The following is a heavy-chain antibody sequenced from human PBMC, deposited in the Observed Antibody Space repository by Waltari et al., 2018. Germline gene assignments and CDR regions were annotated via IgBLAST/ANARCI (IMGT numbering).Heavy chain of an antibody. CDR1: GGSISSSSYY. D-gene: IGHD2-15*01. CDR3: ARGKAPLYCSGGSCYSVAFDI. CDR2: IYYSGST. V-gene: IGHV4-39*07. J-gene: IGHJ3*02. Sequence: QLQLQESGPGLVKPSETLSLTCTVSGGSISSSSYYWGWIRQPPGKGLGWIGSIYYSGSTYYNPSLKSRVTISVDTSKNQFSLKLSSVTAADTAVYYCARGKAPLYCSGGSCYSVAFDIWGQGTMVTVSS.